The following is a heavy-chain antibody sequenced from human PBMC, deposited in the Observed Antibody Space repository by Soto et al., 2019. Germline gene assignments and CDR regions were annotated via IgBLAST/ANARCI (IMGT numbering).Heavy chain of an antibody. D-gene: IGHD6-13*01. CDR1: GYTFTSYA. CDR2: INAGNGNT. V-gene: IGHV1-3*01. J-gene: IGHJ1*01. Sequence: GASVKVSCKASGYTFTSYAMHWVRQAPGQRLEWMGWINAGNGNTKYSQKFQGRVTITRDTSASTAYMELSSLRSEDTAVYYCARGLGIKQQLVHQHWGQGTLVTVSS. CDR3: ARGLGIKQQLVHQH.